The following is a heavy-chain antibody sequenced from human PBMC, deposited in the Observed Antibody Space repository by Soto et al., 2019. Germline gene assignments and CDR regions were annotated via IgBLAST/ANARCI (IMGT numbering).Heavy chain of an antibody. CDR1: GGSISSGGYS. V-gene: IGHV4-30-2*01. CDR3: ARDHPHSYGVYYFDY. Sequence: SETLSLTCAVSGGSISSGGYSWSWIRQPPGKGLEWIGYIYHSGSTYYNPSLKSRVTISIDTSKNQVSLKVNSVTAADTAVYYCARDHPHSYGVYYFDYWGQGTPVTVSS. D-gene: IGHD5-18*01. CDR2: IYHSGST. J-gene: IGHJ4*02.